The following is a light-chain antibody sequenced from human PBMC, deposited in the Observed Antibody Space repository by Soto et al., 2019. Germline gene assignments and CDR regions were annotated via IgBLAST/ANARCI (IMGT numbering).Light chain of an antibody. J-gene: IGKJ1*01. CDR3: QQYGRTGT. CDR2: GAS. Sequence: EIVLTQSPGTLSLAPGERATLSCRASQSVSSNHLAWYQQKPGQSPRLLIYGASNRATGIPDRFSGSGPGTDFTLTISRLEPEDFAVYYCQQYGRTGTFGQGTKVDIK. CDR1: QSVSSNH. V-gene: IGKV3-20*01.